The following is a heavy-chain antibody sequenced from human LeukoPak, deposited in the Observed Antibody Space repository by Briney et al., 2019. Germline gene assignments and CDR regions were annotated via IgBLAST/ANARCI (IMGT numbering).Heavy chain of an antibody. Sequence: GGSLRLFCAASGFTFSSYAMSWVRQAPEKGLEWVSAISGSGGSTYYADSVKGRFTISRDSSKNTLYLQMNSLRAEDTAVYYCAKYYYDSSGYPRFDPWGQGTLVTVSS. V-gene: IGHV3-23*01. CDR2: ISGSGGST. CDR1: GFTFSSYA. CDR3: AKYYYDSSGYPRFDP. D-gene: IGHD3-22*01. J-gene: IGHJ5*02.